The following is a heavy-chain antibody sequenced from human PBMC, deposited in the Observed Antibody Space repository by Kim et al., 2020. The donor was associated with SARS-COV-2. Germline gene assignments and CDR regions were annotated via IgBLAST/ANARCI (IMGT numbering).Heavy chain of an antibody. CDR3: VKDWSYDSSGYYYCLFDY. Sequence: GGSLRLSCSASGFTFSSYAMHWVRQAPGKGLEYVSAISSNGGSTYYADSVKGRFTISRDNSKNTLYLQMSSLRAEDTAVYYCVKDWSYDSSGYYYCLFDYWGQGTLVTVSS. V-gene: IGHV3-64D*09. D-gene: IGHD3-22*01. CDR1: GFTFSSYA. J-gene: IGHJ4*02. CDR2: ISSNGGST.